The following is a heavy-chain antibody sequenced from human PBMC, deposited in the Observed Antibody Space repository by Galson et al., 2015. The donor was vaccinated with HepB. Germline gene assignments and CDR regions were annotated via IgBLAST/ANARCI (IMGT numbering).Heavy chain of an antibody. V-gene: IGHV1-69*02. CDR1: GGTFSSYT. D-gene: IGHD3-10*01. CDR2: IIPILGIA. Sequence: SVKVSCKASGGTFSSYTISWVRQAPGQGLEWMGRIIPILGIANYAQKFQGRVTITADKSTSTAYMELSSLRSEDTAVYYCARTEYYYGSGSYGGGLDYWGQGTLVTVSS. CDR3: ARTEYYYGSGSYGGGLDY. J-gene: IGHJ4*02.